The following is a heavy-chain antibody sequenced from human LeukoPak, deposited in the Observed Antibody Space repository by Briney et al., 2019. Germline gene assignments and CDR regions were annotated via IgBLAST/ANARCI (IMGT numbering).Heavy chain of an antibody. CDR2: IYTSGST. J-gene: IGHJ5*02. CDR3: ARDSTSCYGAGCYNWFDP. D-gene: IGHD2-2*01. Sequence: SETLSLTCTASGGSISSYYWSWIRQPAGKGLEWIGRIYTSGSTNYNPSLKSRVTISVDKSKNQFSLKLSSVTAADTAVYYCARDSTSCYGAGCYNWFDPWGQGTLVTVSS. CDR1: GGSISSYY. V-gene: IGHV4-4*07.